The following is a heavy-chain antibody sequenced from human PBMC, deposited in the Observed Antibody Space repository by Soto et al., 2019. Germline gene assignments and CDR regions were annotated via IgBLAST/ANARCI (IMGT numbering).Heavy chain of an antibody. CDR3: AITLSRGYSSGWYAAHFDY. V-gene: IGHV1-2*02. CDR2: INPNSGGT. J-gene: IGHJ4*02. D-gene: IGHD6-19*01. CDR1: GYTFTGYY. Sequence: QVQLVQSGAEVKKPGASVKVSCKASGYTFTGYYMHWVRQAPGQGLEWMGWINPNSGGTNYAQKFQGRVTMTRDTSISTAYMELSRLRSDDTAVYYCAITLSRGYSSGWYAAHFDYWGQGTLVTVSS.